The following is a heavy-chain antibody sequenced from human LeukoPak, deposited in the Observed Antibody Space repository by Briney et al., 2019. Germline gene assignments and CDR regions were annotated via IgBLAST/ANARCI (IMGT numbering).Heavy chain of an antibody. CDR2: MNPNSGNT. D-gene: IGHD3-22*01. J-gene: IGHJ4*02. V-gene: IGHV1-8*02. Sequence: ASVKVSCKASGYTFTSYYMHWVRQATGQGLEWMGWMNPNSGNTGYAQKFQDRVTMTRNTSINTAYMELSSLRSEDMAVYYCARGFRDSSGRKPDYWGQGTLVTVSS. CDR1: GYTFTSYY. CDR3: ARGFRDSSGRKPDY.